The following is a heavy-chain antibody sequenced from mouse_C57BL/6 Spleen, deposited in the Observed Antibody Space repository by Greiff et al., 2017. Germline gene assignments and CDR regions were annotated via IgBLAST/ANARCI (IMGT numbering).Heavy chain of an antibody. Sequence: DVMLVESGGGLVKPGGSLKLSCAASGFTFSDYGMHWVRQAPEKGLEWVAYISSGSSTIYSADTVKGRFTISRDNAKNTLFLQMTSLRSEDTAMYYCAREVVARAMDYWGQGTSVTVAS. V-gene: IGHV5-17*01. J-gene: IGHJ4*01. CDR1: GFTFSDYG. CDR3: AREVVARAMDY. CDR2: ISSGSSTI. D-gene: IGHD1-1*01.